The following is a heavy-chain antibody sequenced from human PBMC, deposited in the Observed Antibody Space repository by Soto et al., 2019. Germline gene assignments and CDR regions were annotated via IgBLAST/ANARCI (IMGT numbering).Heavy chain of an antibody. CDR1: GGSISSDY. V-gene: IGHV4-59*01. J-gene: IGHJ6*02. CDR3: ERDRGYRGSWGGSNNSPSAMAV. CDR2: IYYSGST. Sequence: SETLSLTCTVSGGSISSDYWSWIRQPPGKGLEWIGYIYYSGSTNYNSPLKSRVTISLDTSKNQFSLKLSSVTAADKDVFYCERDRGYRGSWGGSNNSPSAMAVGGQGTTVPVSS. D-gene: IGHD6-13*01.